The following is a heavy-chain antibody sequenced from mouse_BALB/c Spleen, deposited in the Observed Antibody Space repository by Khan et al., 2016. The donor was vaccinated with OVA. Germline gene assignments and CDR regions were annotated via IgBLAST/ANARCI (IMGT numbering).Heavy chain of an antibody. CDR2: INTYTGEP. Sequence: QIQLVQSGPELKKPGETVKISCKASGYTFTNYGINWVKQAPGKGLKWMGWINTYTGEPTYADDFKGRFAFSLDTSASSAFLQINNIKNEDTATYFCAIPYGGYGYFDYWGQGTTLTVSS. V-gene: IGHV9-3-1*01. CDR3: AIPYGGYGYFDY. CDR1: GYTFTNYG. J-gene: IGHJ2*01. D-gene: IGHD1-1*02.